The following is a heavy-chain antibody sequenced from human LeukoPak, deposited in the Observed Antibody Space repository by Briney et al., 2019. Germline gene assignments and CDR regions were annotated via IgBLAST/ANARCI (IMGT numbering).Heavy chain of an antibody. D-gene: IGHD3-22*01. CDR2: IYYSGST. CDR3: ARREYYYDSSGYHDAFDI. Sequence: SETLSLTCTVSGGSISSYYWSWIRQPPEKGLEWIGYIYYSGSTNYNPSLKSRVTISVDTSKNQFSLKLSSVTAADTAVYYCARREYYYDSSGYHDAFDIWGQGTMVTVSS. V-gene: IGHV4-59*08. CDR1: GGSISSYY. J-gene: IGHJ3*02.